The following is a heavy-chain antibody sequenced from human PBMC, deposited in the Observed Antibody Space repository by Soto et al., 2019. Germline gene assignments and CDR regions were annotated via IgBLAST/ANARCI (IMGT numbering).Heavy chain of an antibody. D-gene: IGHD3-3*01. V-gene: IGHV6-1*01. CDR1: GDTVSSKSAA. CDR2: TYYRSKWYI. Sequence: SQTLSLTCVISGDTVSSKSAAWNWIRQSPSRGLEWLGRTYYRSKWYIDYAESVKSRITINPDTSKNQVSLQLNSVTPEDTAVYYCARATDYYDFWSGRNWGQGTLVTVSS. J-gene: IGHJ4*02. CDR3: ARATDYYDFWSGRN.